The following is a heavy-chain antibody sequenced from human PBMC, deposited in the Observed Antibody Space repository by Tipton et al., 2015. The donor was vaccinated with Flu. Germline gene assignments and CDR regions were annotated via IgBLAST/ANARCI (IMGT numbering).Heavy chain of an antibody. D-gene: IGHD4-17*01. CDR1: GGSISSYY. Sequence: TLSLTCTVSGGSISSYYWSWIRQPAGKGLEWIGRIYTSGSTNYNPSLKSRVTMSVDTSKNQFSLKLSSVTAADTAVYYCARDWATVIPGPFDYWGQGTLVTVS. CDR3: ARDWATVIPGPFDY. CDR2: IYTSGST. V-gene: IGHV4-4*07. J-gene: IGHJ4*02.